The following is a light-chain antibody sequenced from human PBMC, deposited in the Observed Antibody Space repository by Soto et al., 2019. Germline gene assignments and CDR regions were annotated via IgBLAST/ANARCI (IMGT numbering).Light chain of an antibody. J-gene: IGKJ5*01. Sequence: VLTQSPVTLSLSPGERATLSCRASQSFRGLLAWYQQKPGQAPRLLIYDAYNRATGIPPRFSGSGSGTDFPPTISSLEPEDSAVYYCQQRHMWPITFGQGTRLEIK. CDR3: QQRHMWPIT. V-gene: IGKV3-11*01. CDR2: DAY. CDR1: QSFRGL.